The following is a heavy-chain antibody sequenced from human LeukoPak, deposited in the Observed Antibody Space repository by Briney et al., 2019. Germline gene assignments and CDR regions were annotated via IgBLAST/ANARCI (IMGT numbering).Heavy chain of an antibody. J-gene: IGHJ6*03. Sequence: SETLSLTCTVSGVSISSTSYYWAWIRQPPGKGLEWIGSIYYSGRTYYNPSLNSRVTTSVDTSKNQFSLKLISVTAADTAVYYCARVGPWVNPDYYYYYMDVWGKGTTVTVSS. V-gene: IGHV4-39*07. CDR3: ARVGPWVNPDYYYYYMDV. CDR2: IYYSGRT. D-gene: IGHD1-14*01. CDR1: GVSISSTSYY.